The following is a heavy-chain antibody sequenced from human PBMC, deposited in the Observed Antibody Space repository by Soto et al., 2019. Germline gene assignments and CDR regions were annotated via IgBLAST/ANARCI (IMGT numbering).Heavy chain of an antibody. CDR3: ARGGGITGPTSLAYYYGLDV. D-gene: IGHD1-7*01. J-gene: IGHJ6*02. Sequence: ASVKVSCKAFGGTFSSYAICWVRQAPGQGPEWMGGIIPMFGSTNYAQKFQSRVTSTADESTSTAFMELSSLRSEDTAVYYCARGGGITGPTSLAYYYGLDVCGQGTTVTVSS. CDR2: IIPMFGST. CDR1: GGTFSSYA. V-gene: IGHV1-69*13.